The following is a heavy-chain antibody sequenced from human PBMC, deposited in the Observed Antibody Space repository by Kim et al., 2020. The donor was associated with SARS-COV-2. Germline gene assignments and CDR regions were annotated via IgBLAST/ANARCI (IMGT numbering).Heavy chain of an antibody. Sequence: NYAQDFQGRVTMIADTSTSTVYMEMRSLRSDDTAVYYCARDHGYHPDSFDMWGQGTMVIVSS. D-gene: IGHD5-18*01. V-gene: IGHV1-18*01. CDR3: ARDHGYHPDSFDM. J-gene: IGHJ3*02.